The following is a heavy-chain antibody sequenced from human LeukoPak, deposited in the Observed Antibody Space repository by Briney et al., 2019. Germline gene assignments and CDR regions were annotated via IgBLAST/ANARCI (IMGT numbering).Heavy chain of an antibody. J-gene: IGHJ6*03. D-gene: IGHD3-3*01. CDR2: ISGSGGST. CDR3: AKITDDFWSGYYPSYMDV. CDR1: GFTFSSYA. Sequence: PGGSLRLSCAASGFTFSSYAMSWVRQAPGKGLEWVSAISGSGGSTYYADSVKGRFTISRDNSKNTLYLQMNSLRAEDTAVYYCAKITDDFWSGYYPSYMDVWGKGTTVTVSS. V-gene: IGHV3-23*01.